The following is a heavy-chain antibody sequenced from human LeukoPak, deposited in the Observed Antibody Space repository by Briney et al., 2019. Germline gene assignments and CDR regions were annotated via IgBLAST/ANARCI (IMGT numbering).Heavy chain of an antibody. CDR2: IYWDDDK. CDR1: GFSVSTPGVG. J-gene: IGHJ6*03. CDR3: AHSLDSTSWSGYYYYMDV. D-gene: IGHD2-2*01. Sequence: SGPALVKPTQTLTLTCSFSGFSVSTPGVGVGWVRQPPGKALEWLGFIYWDDDKRYSPSLKSRLTITKDTSKSQVVLTLTNVDPVDTSTYFCAHSLDSTSWSGYYYYMDVWGKGTTVTVSS. V-gene: IGHV2-5*02.